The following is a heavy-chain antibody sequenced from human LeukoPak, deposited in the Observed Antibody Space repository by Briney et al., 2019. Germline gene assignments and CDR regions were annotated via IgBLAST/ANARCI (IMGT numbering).Heavy chain of an antibody. D-gene: IGHD2-2*03. Sequence: SETLSLTCTVSGGSISSYYWSWIRQPPGKGLEWIGYIDYSGSTNYNPSLKSRVTISVDTSKNQFSLKLSSVTAADTAVYYCAREGDGYCSGTSCPAVWGQGTLVTVSS. CDR2: IDYSGST. J-gene: IGHJ4*02. V-gene: IGHV4-59*01. CDR1: GGSISSYY. CDR3: AREGDGYCSGTSCPAV.